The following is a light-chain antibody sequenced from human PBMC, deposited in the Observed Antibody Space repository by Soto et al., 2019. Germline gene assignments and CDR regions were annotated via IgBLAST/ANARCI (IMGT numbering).Light chain of an antibody. V-gene: IGLV2-14*03. CDR2: DVN. J-gene: IGLJ1*01. Sequence: CVRTQPATVVESAGQSIAISCTGTNSDSGSYNSVSWYQQYSGKAPKLMIHDVNNPPSGIADRFAGSKSGNTASLTISGLQAEDEAYYYCSSFTSSTPSVCGAGPKVTVL. CDR3: SSFTSSTPSV. CDR1: NSDSGSYNS.